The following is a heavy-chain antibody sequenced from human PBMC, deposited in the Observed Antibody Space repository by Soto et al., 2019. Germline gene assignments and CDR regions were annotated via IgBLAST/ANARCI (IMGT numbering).Heavy chain of an antibody. CDR3: AAYVWGSYRSFDY. J-gene: IGHJ4*02. Sequence: SETLSLTCTVSGGSINSGGWYWSWVRQHPGKGLEWIGYIYYSGSTYYNPSLTSRATISVDTSKNQFSLKLSSVTAADTAVYYCAAYVWGSYRSFDYWGQGALVTVSS. CDR1: GGSINSGGWY. CDR2: IYYSGST. D-gene: IGHD3-16*02. V-gene: IGHV4-31*02.